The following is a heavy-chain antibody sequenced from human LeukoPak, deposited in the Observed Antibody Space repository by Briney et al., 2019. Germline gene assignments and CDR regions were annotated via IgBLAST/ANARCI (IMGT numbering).Heavy chain of an antibody. Sequence: GGSLRLSCAASGFTFSDSYMTWIRQAPGEGLEWVSYISRNGGTIYHADSVKGRFTISRDNAKNSLYLQMNSLRAEDTAVYYCARLHHYGSGNTFDYWGQGTRVTVSS. CDR2: ISRNGGTI. V-gene: IGHV3-11*01. J-gene: IGHJ4*02. CDR3: ARLHHYGSGNTFDY. D-gene: IGHD3-10*01. CDR1: GFTFSDSY.